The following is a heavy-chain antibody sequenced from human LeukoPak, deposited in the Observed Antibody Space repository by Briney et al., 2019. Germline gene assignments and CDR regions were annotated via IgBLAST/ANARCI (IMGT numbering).Heavy chain of an antibody. Sequence: GGSLRLSCAASGFTLSSYWMHWVRQAPGKGLVWVSRISSDGGTTTYADFVKGRFTISRDDAKNTLHLQMNSLRAEDTAVYYCASDIGDWGQGTLVTVSS. CDR1: GFTLSSYW. CDR2: ISSDGGTT. J-gene: IGHJ4*02. V-gene: IGHV3-74*03. D-gene: IGHD3-16*01. CDR3: ASDIGD.